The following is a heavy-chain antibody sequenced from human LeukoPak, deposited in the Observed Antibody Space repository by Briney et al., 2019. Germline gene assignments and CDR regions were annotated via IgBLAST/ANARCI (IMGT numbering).Heavy chain of an antibody. CDR3: ARDKQRDGMDV. D-gene: IGHD1/OR15-1a*01. CDR2: INWNGGST. CDR1: GFAFSDYA. J-gene: IGHJ6*02. Sequence: PGRSLRLSCAAPGFAFSDYAMHWVRQAPGKGLEWVSGINWNGGSTGYADSVKGRFTISRDNAKNSLYLQMNSLRAEDTALYYCARDKQRDGMDVWGQGTTVTVSS. V-gene: IGHV3-20*04.